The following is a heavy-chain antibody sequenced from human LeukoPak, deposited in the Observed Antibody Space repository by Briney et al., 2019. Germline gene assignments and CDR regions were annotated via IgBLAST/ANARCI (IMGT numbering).Heavy chain of an antibody. Sequence: GGSLRLSCAASGFTLNDYAMHWVRQAPGKGLEWVSGISWNSGSIGYADSVKGRFTISRDNAKNSLYLQMNSLRAEDTALYYCAKDAYSSSWYEGYFDCWGQGTLVTISS. CDR1: GFTLNDYA. D-gene: IGHD6-13*01. CDR3: AKDAYSSSWYEGYFDC. CDR2: ISWNSGSI. V-gene: IGHV3-9*01. J-gene: IGHJ4*02.